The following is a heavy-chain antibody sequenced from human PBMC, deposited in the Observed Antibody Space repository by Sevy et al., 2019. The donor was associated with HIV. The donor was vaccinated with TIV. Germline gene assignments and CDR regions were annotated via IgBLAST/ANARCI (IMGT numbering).Heavy chain of an antibody. CDR1: GFTFSSYA. CDR2: SSGSGTSA. Sequence: GGSLRLSCEVSGFTFSSYAMSWVRQAPGKGLEWVSRSSGSGTSAYYADSVKGRFTVSRDNSRNTLFLAMNDLRVEDTAIYYCAKAKRFDSSSWFDSWGQGTLVTVSS. V-gene: IGHV3-23*01. D-gene: IGHD3-22*01. CDR3: AKAKRFDSSSWFDS. J-gene: IGHJ5*01.